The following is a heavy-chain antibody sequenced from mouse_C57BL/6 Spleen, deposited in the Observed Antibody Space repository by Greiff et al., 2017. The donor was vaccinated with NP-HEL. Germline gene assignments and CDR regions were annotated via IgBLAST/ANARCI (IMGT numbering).Heavy chain of an antibody. CDR3: APHYDGERRFAY. Sequence: EVHLVESGAELVKPGASVKLSCTASGFNIKDYYMHWVKQRTEQGLEWIGRIDPEDGETKYAPKFQGKATITADTSSNTAYLQLSSLTSEDTAVYYCAPHYDGERRFAYWGQGTLVTVSA. CDR1: GFNIKDYY. V-gene: IGHV14-2*01. CDR2: IDPEDGET. D-gene: IGHD1-2*01. J-gene: IGHJ3*01.